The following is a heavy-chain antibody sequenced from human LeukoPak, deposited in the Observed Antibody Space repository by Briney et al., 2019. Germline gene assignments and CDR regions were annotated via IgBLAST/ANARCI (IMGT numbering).Heavy chain of an antibody. D-gene: IGHD3-10*01. Sequence: PGGSLRRSCAASGFTVSDYYMSWLRQAPGNGLEWVSYISDSSSYTNYADSVKGRFTIYRDNAKKSLYLQMNSLRAEDTAFYYCARAGRYGFAGYSGDYWGQGTLVTVSS. J-gene: IGHJ4*02. V-gene: IGHV3-11*05. CDR1: GFTVSDYY. CDR2: ISDSSSYT. CDR3: ARAGRYGFAGYSGDY.